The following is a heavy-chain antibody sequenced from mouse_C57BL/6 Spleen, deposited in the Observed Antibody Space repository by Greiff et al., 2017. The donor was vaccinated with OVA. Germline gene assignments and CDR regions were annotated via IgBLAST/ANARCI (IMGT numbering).Heavy chain of an antibody. Sequence: VQLQQSGPGLVQPSQSLSITCTVSGFSLTSYGVHWVRQSPGKGLEWLGVIWRGGSTDYNAAFMSRLSITKDNSKSQVFFKMNSLQADDTAIYYCAKNAYGSSYKYYFDYWGQGTTLTVSS. J-gene: IGHJ2*01. CDR2: IWRGGST. V-gene: IGHV2-5*01. CDR1: GFSLTSYG. D-gene: IGHD1-1*01. CDR3: AKNAYGSSYKYYFDY.